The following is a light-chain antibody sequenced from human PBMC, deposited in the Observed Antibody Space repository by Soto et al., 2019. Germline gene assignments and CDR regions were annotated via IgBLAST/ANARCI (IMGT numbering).Light chain of an antibody. CDR3: QQYSSLWT. Sequence: LSHSSHTMTQPSGERATISCWASQSVSSNYLAWYQQKPGQAPRLLIYGASSRATGIPDRFSGSGSGTDFTLSISRLEPEDFAVYYCQQYSSLWTFGQGTKVDIK. CDR1: QSVSSNY. V-gene: IGKV3-20*01. J-gene: IGKJ1*01. CDR2: GAS.